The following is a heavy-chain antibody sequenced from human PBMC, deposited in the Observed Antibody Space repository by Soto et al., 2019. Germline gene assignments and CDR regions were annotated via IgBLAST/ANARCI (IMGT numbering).Heavy chain of an antibody. J-gene: IGHJ4*02. CDR3: AKSGITGTRAYFDY. CDR2: ISYDGSNK. D-gene: IGHD1-20*01. V-gene: IGHV3-30*18. Sequence: GSLRLSCAASGFTFSSYGMHWVRQAPGKGLEWVAVISYDGSNKYYADSVKGRFTISRDNSKNTLYLQMNSLRAEDTAVYYCAKSGITGTRAYFDYWGQATLVTVSS. CDR1: GFTFSSYG.